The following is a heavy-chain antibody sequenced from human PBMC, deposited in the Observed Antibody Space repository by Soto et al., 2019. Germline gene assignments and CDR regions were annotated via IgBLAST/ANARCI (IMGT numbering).Heavy chain of an antibody. D-gene: IGHD3-3*01. V-gene: IGHV4-39*01. CDR1: GGSISSSSYY. Sequence: SETLSLTCTVSGGSISSSSYYWGWIRQPPGKVLEWIGNIYYSGSTYYNPSLNSRVTISVDTSKNQFSLKLSSVTAADTVVYYCARKFWSGSTVDYWGQGTLVTVSS. CDR3: ARKFWSGSTVDY. J-gene: IGHJ4*02. CDR2: IYYSGST.